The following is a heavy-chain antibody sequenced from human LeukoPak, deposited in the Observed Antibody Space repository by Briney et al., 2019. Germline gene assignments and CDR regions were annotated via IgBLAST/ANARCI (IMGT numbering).Heavy chain of an antibody. CDR1: GGTFSSYA. D-gene: IGHD3-3*01. V-gene: IGHV1-69*05. CDR3: ARGERITIFGVVVNWFDP. CDR2: IIPIFGTA. Sequence: ASVKVSCKASGGTFSSYAISWVRQAPGQGLEWMGGIIPIFGTANYAQKFQGRVTITTDEFTSTAYMELSSLRSEDTAVYYCARGERITIFGVVVNWFDPWGQGTLVTVSS. J-gene: IGHJ5*02.